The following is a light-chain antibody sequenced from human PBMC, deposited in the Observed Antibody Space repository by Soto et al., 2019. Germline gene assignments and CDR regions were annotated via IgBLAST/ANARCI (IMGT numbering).Light chain of an antibody. CDR1: QSVSGY. Sequence: DIVLRQSPVTLSLYPGERATLSCRASQSVSGYLVWYQQKPGQAPRLLIYDASTRAAGIPARFIGSGSGTDFTLTISSLEPEDSAVYYCQQHLGRHTFGQGTKVDI. CDR2: DAS. V-gene: IGKV3-11*01. J-gene: IGKJ1*01. CDR3: QQHLGRHT.